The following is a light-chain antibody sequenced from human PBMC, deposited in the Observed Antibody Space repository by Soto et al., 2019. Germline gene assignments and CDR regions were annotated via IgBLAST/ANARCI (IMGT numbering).Light chain of an antibody. Sequence: QSVLTQPPSASGTPGQRVTISCSGSSSNIGSNFVYWYQQLPGTAPKLLIYRNTQRPSGVPDRFSGSKSGTSASLAISGLRSEDEADYYCAAWDDSRSANWVFGGGTKLTVL. CDR1: SSNIGSNF. CDR3: AAWDDSRSANWV. J-gene: IGLJ3*02. V-gene: IGLV1-47*01. CDR2: RNT.